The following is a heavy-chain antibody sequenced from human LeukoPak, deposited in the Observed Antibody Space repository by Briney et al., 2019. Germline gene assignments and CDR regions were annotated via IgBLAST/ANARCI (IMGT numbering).Heavy chain of an antibody. V-gene: IGHV3-23*01. J-gene: IGHJ4*02. CDR3: ANLLLWFGELSPDPFDY. Sequence: PGGSLRLSRAASGFTFSSYAMSWVRQAPGKGLEWVSAISGSGGSTYYADSVKGRFTISRDNSKNTLYLQMNSLRAEDTAVYYCANLLLWFGELSPDPFDYWGQGTLVTVSS. CDR1: GFTFSSYA. D-gene: IGHD3-10*01. CDR2: ISGSGGST.